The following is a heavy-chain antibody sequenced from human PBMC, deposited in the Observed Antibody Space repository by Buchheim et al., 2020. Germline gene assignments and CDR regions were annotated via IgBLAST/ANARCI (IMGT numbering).Heavy chain of an antibody. J-gene: IGHJ4*02. D-gene: IGHD1-26*01. CDR1: GGSFSGYY. CDR2: INHSGST. V-gene: IGHV4-34*01. CDR3: ARGIVGATWLAY. Sequence: QVQLQQWGAGLLKPSETLSLTCAVYGGSFSGYYWSWIRQPPGKGLEWIGEINHSGSTNYNPSLKSRVTISVDTSKNPFSLKLSSVTAADTAVYYCARGIVGATWLAYWGQGTL.